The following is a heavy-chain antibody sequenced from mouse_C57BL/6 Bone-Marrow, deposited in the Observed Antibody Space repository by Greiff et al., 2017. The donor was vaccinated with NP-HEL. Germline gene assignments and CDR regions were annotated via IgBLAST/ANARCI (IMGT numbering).Heavy chain of an antibody. Sequence: EVMLVESGGDLVKPGGSLKLSCAASGFTFSSYGMSWVRQTPDKRLEWVATISSGGSYTYYPDSVKGRFTISRDNAKNTLYLQMSSLKSEDTAMYYCARRAYYSNYGAMDYWGQGTSVTVSS. J-gene: IGHJ4*01. CDR1: GFTFSSYG. CDR2: ISSGGSYT. CDR3: ARRAYYSNYGAMDY. V-gene: IGHV5-6*02. D-gene: IGHD2-5*01.